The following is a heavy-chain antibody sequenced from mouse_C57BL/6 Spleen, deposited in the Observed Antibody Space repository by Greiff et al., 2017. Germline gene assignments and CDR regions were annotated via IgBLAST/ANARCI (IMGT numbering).Heavy chain of an antibody. V-gene: IGHV1-74*01. CDR3: AIGRPGTLWYFDV. J-gene: IGHJ1*03. CDR2: IYPSDSDT. CDR1: GYTFTSYW. Sequence: VQLQESGAELVKPGASVKVSCKASGYTFTSYWMHWVKQRPGQGLEWIGRIYPSDSDTNYNQKFKGKATLTVDKSSSTAYMQLSSLTSEDSAVYYCAIGRPGTLWYFDVWGTGTTVTVSS. D-gene: IGHD3-3*01.